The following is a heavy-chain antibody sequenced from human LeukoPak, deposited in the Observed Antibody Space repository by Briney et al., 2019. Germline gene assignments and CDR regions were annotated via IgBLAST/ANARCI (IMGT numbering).Heavy chain of an antibody. Sequence: GGSLRLSCAASGFTFSSYAMSWVRQAPGKGLEWVSGISWNSGSIGYADSVKGRFTISRDNAKNSLYLQMNSLRAEDTALYYCAKDTYYYDSSGPFDYWGQGTLVTVTS. CDR1: GFTFSSYA. V-gene: IGHV3-9*01. CDR3: AKDTYYYDSSGPFDY. J-gene: IGHJ4*02. D-gene: IGHD3-22*01. CDR2: ISWNSGSI.